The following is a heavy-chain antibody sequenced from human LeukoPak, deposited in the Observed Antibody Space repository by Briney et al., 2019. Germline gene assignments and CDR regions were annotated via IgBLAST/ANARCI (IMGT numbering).Heavy chain of an antibody. CDR3: AKTPYVWGSSDIYYYFDY. CDR1: GFTFSSYA. Sequence: LPGGSLRLSCAASGFTFSSYAMSWVRQAPGKGLEWVSAISGSGGSTYYADSVKGRFTISRDNSKNTLYLQMNSLRAEDTAVYYCAKTPYVWGSSDIYYYFDYWGQGTLVTVSS. D-gene: IGHD3-16*01. J-gene: IGHJ4*02. V-gene: IGHV3-23*01. CDR2: ISGSGGST.